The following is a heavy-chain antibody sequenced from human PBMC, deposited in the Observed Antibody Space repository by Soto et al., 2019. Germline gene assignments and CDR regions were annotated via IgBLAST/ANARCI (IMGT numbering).Heavy chain of an antibody. J-gene: IGHJ5*02. CDR3: ASVPHPREDIVTTTNKWFDP. Sequence: SETLSLTCAVYGGSFSGYYWSWIRQPPGKGLEWIGEINHSGSTNYNPSLKSRITISVDTSTNQFSLELSSVTAADTAVYYCASVPHPREDIVTTTNKWFDPWGQGTLVTVSS. D-gene: IGHD5-12*01. V-gene: IGHV4-34*01. CDR2: INHSGST. CDR1: GGSFSGYY.